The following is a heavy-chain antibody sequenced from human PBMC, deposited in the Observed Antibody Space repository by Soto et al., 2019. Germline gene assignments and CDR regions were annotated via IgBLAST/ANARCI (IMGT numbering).Heavy chain of an antibody. J-gene: IGHJ4*01. CDR3: ARDRGWSLFDY. V-gene: IGHV3-74*01. Sequence: PWGSLRLSCAASGFTFSSSWMYWVRQVPGKGLVWVSRTDSDGSDTSYADSVKGRFTISRDNAKNTLYLQMKSLRAEDTAVYYCARDRGWSLFDYWGQGTLVTVSS. D-gene: IGHD6-19*01. CDR1: GFTFSSSW. CDR2: TDSDGSDT.